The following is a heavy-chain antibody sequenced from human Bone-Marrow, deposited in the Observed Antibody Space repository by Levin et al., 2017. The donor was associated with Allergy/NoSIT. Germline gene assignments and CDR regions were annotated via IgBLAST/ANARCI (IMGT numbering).Heavy chain of an antibody. CDR3: ARDYYGSGRSGVAFDI. J-gene: IGHJ3*02. CDR2: ISGSGST. V-gene: IGHV4-61*01. CDR1: GDSVSSRPYY. Sequence: PSETLSLTCTVSGDSVSSRPYYWNWIRRPPGKGLEWIGFISGSGSTNYNPSLKSRVTISVDTSKNQFSLKLSSVTTADTAVYYCARDYYGSGRSGVAFDIWGQGTTVTVFS. D-gene: IGHD3-10*01.